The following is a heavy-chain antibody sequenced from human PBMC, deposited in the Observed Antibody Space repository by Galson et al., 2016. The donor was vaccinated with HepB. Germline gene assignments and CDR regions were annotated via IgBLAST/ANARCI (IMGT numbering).Heavy chain of an antibody. CDR1: GFAFSAYG. V-gene: IGHV3-23*01. CDR2: ISTSGGST. J-gene: IGHJ4*02. Sequence: SLRLSCAASGFAFSAYGMTWVRQAPRKGLEWVAAISTSGGSTDYADSVRGRFTISRDNSKNMLYLQMNSLRAEDSALYYWAKGTTRPGDNGGQGNLVTVSS. D-gene: IGHD4-11*01. CDR3: AKGTTRPGDN.